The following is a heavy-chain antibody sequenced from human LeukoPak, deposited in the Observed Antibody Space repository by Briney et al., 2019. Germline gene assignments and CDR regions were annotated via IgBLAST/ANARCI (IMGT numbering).Heavy chain of an antibody. Sequence: PGGSLRLSCAASGFSFSVYYMSWIRQAPGKGLEWVSYISSSGDTMSYADSVKGRFTISRDNAKNSLYLQMNSLRAEDTAVYYCAGSRTSGYYFGYFQHWGQGTLVTVSS. CDR2: ISSSGDTM. CDR3: AGSRTSGYYFGYFQH. CDR1: GFSFSVYY. D-gene: IGHD3-22*01. V-gene: IGHV3-11*04. J-gene: IGHJ1*01.